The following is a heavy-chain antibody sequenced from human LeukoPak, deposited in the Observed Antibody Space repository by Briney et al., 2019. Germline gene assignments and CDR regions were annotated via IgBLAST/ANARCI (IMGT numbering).Heavy chain of an antibody. CDR2: ISYDGSNK. CDR3: AKDLSRYRPDRNWNPAAAPFDI. J-gene: IGHJ3*02. CDR1: GFTFSSYG. D-gene: IGHD1-1*01. V-gene: IGHV3-30*18. Sequence: PGGSLRLSCAASGFTFSSYGMHWVRQAPGKGLEWVAVISYDGSNKYYADSVKGRFTISRDNSKNTLYLQMNSLRAEDTAVYYCAKDLSRYRPDRNWNPAAAPFDIWGQGTMVTVSS.